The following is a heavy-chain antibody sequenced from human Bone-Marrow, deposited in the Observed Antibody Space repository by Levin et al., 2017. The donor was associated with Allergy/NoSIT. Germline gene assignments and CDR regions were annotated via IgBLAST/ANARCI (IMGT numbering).Heavy chain of an antibody. CDR3: ALLRRDESY. Sequence: SETLSLTCSVAGGSIASFYWSWIRQSPEKGLEWIGYIFYVGGTNYNPSLEGRATISIDKSKKQFSLKLTSVAAADTATYYCALLRRDESYWGQGSLVTVSS. D-gene: IGHD5-24*01. CDR2: IFYVGGT. V-gene: IGHV4-59*01. CDR1: GGSIASFY. J-gene: IGHJ4*02.